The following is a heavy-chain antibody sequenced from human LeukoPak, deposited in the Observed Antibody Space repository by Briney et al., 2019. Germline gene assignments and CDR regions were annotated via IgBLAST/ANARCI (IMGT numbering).Heavy chain of an antibody. CDR2: ISLSGANT. CDR1: GFGFNDDA. D-gene: IGHD3-16*02. J-gene: IGHJ4*02. V-gene: IGHV3-23*01. CDR3: VKDIQLSY. Sequence: GGSLRLSCAASGFGFNDDAMTWVRQAPGKALEWVSLISLSGANTYYADSVKGRFTISRDNSKSTVSLQMNSLRAEDTAMYYCVKDIQLSYWGQGTLVTVSS.